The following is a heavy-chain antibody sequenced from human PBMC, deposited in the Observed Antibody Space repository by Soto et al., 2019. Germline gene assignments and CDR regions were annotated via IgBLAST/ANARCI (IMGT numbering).Heavy chain of an antibody. CDR3: AKYSESCSSTSCEDIVVVVATDYFDY. CDR1: GFTFSSYA. D-gene: IGHD2-15*01. V-gene: IGHV3-23*01. J-gene: IGHJ4*02. Sequence: GSLRLSCAASGFTFSSYAMSWVRQAPGKGLEWVSAISGSGGSTYYADSVKGRFTISRDNSKNTLYLQMNSLRAEDTAVYYCAKYSESCSSTSCEDIVVVVATDYFDYWGQGTLVTVSS. CDR2: ISGSGGST.